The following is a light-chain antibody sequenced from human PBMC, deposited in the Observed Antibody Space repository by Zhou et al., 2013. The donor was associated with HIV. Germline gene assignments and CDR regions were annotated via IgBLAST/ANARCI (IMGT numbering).Light chain of an antibody. CDR3: QQRSNWPPMCS. Sequence: EIVLTQSPDTLSLSPGEGATLSCRASQSVAGSYLAWYHQKPGQAPSLLIYSASTRATDVPARFSGSGSGTEFTLTISSLQSEDFAVYYCQQRSNWPPMCSFGQGTKLEIK. V-gene: IGKV3D-20*02. CDR2: SAS. CDR1: QSVAGSY. J-gene: IGKJ2*04.